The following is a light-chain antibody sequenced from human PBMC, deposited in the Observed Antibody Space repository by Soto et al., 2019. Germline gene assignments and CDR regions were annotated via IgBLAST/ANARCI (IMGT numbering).Light chain of an antibody. CDR2: AAS. V-gene: IGKV1-39*01. CDR1: QSIGDN. J-gene: IGKJ4*01. CDR3: QQSFITPPT. Sequence: DIQMTQSPSSLSASVGDRVTITCRASQSIGDNLNWYQQKPGTAPNLLIYAASSLQSGVTSRFSGSGSGTDFPLTISNLQPEDFVSYFCQQSFITPPTFGGRTKVDIK.